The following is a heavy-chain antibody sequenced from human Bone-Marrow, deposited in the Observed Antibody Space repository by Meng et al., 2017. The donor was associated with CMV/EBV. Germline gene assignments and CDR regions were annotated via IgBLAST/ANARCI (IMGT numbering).Heavy chain of an antibody. Sequence: SETLSLTCTVSGGSISSSSYYWGWIRQPPGKGLEWIGSIYYSGSTYYNPSLKSRVTISVDTSKNQFSLKLSSVTAADTAVYYCARPLTGQYNWFDPCGQGTLVTVSS. J-gene: IGHJ5*02. V-gene: IGHV4-39*01. D-gene: IGHD1-20*01. CDR1: GGSISSSSYY. CDR2: IYYSGST. CDR3: ARPLTGQYNWFDP.